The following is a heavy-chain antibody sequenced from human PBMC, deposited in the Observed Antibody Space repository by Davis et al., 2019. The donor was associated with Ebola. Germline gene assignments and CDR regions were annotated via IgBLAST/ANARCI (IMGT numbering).Heavy chain of an antibody. CDR3: VKDMIDEGLTSPHPDFQH. Sequence: GESLKISCAASGFTFSWYWMHWVRQAPGKGLVWVSRINSDGSSTDYADSVGGRFTISRDNPKNTLYLQINSLRADDTAVYYCVKDMIDEGLTSPHPDFQHWARAPWSPSPQ. CDR1: GFTFSWYW. J-gene: IGHJ1*01. V-gene: IGHV3-74*01. D-gene: IGHD3-22*01. CDR2: INSDGSST.